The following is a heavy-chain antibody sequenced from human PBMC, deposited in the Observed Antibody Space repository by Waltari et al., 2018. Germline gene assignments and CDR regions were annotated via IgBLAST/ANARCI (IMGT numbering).Heavy chain of an antibody. Sequence: HLQLKESGPGLVKPSETLSLICTVSSDSIRSNPYYWAWIRQPPGKGLEWIGSFYYSGSTYYNPSLKSRLSMSVDTSKNHFSRKLSAVTAADTALYYCARHPIIATTILGWFDPWGQGTLVTVSS. CDR1: SDSIRSNPYY. J-gene: IGHJ5*02. CDR2: FYYSGST. V-gene: IGHV4-39*01. CDR3: ARHPIIATTILGWFDP. D-gene: IGHD6-13*01.